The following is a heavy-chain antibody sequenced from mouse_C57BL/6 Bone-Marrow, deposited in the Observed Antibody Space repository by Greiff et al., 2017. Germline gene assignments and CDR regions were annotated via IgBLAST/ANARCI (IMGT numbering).Heavy chain of an antibody. J-gene: IGHJ3*01. CDR1: GFNIKDDY. Sequence: EVKLLQSGAELVRPGASVKLSCTASGFNIKDDYMHWVKQRPEQGLDWIGWIDPENGDTEYASKFQGKATITVDTSSNTAYLQLSSLTSEDTAVYYCTRIAYWGQGTLVTVSA. V-gene: IGHV14-4*01. CDR2: IDPENGDT. CDR3: TRIAY.